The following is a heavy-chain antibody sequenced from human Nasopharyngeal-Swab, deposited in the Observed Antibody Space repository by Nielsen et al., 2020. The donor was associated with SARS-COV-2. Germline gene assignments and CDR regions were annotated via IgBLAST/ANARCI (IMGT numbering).Heavy chain of an antibody. V-gene: IGHV3-30*04. CDR2: ISFDGTTR. CDR1: GFTFSGYA. J-gene: IGHJ6*02. D-gene: IGHD2-8*01. CDR3: AGARGYCTSDAYYGTNYHMGV. Sequence: GSLRLSCAASGFTFSGYAMHWVRQPPGKGLEWVALISFDGTTRDYADSVKGLFTISRDTSKNTLSLQMTSLRPEDTAVYYCAGARGYCTSDAYYGTNYHMGVWGQGTTVTVSS.